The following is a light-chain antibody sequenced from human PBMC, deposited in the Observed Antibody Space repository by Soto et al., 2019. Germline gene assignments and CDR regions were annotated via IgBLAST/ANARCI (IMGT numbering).Light chain of an antibody. CDR1: SSDVGGYNY. V-gene: IGLV2-14*01. Sequence: QSALTQPASVSGSPGQSITISCTGTSSDVGGYNYVSWYQQHPAKVPKLMIYDVSNRPSGVSDRFSGSTSGNTASLTISGLQAEDEADYYCYSYTTSSTYVFGTGTQLTVL. J-gene: IGLJ1*01. CDR3: YSYTTSSTYV. CDR2: DVS.